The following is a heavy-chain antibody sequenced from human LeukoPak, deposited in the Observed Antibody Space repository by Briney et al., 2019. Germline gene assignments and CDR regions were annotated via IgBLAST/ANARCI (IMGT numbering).Heavy chain of an antibody. CDR2: IYYSGST. Sequence: SETLSLTCTVSGGSISSSSYYWGWIRQPPGKGLEWIGSIYYSGSTYYNPSLKSRVTISADTSKNQFSLKLSSVTAADTAVYYCARMVVAAFDDYWGQGTLVTVSS. CDR3: ARMVVAAFDDY. D-gene: IGHD2-15*01. CDR1: GGSISSSSYY. J-gene: IGHJ4*02. V-gene: IGHV4-39*01.